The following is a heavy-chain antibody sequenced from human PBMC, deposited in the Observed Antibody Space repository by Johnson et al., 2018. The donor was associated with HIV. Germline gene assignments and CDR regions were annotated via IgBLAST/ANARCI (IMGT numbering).Heavy chain of an antibody. CDR2: ISGSGGST. Sequence: VQLVESGGGLVKPGGSLRLSCAASGFIVSSKYMTWFRQAPGKGLEWVSAISGSGGSTYYADSVKGRFTISRDNSKNTLYLQMNSLRAEDTAVYYCAKVQGIYAPPLDAFDIWGQGTMVTVSS. CDR3: AKVQGIYAPPLDAFDI. V-gene: IGHV3-23*04. CDR1: GFIVSSKY. D-gene: IGHD5/OR15-5a*01. J-gene: IGHJ3*02.